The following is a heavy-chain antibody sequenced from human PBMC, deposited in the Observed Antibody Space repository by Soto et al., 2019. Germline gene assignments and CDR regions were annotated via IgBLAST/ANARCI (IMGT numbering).Heavy chain of an antibody. CDR3: AKDMYYDFWSGHSAYYYGMDV. D-gene: IGHD3-3*01. V-gene: IGHV3-30*18. CDR1: GFTFSSYG. CDR2: ISYDGSNK. Sequence: PGGSLRLSCAASGFTFSSYGMHWVRQAPGKGLEWVAVISYDGSNKYYADSVKGRFTISRDNSKNTLYLQMNSLRDEDTDVYYCAKDMYYDFWSGHSAYYYGMDVWGQGTTVTVSS. J-gene: IGHJ6*02.